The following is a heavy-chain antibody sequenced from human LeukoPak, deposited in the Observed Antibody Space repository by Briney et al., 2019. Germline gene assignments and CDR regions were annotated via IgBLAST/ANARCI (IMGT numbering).Heavy chain of an antibody. V-gene: IGHV6-1*01. J-gene: IGHJ4*02. Sequence: SQTLSLTCAISGDSFSSNSAAWNWLRQSPSRGLEWLGRTYYRSKWYKDYAVSVKGRITFTPDTSKKQFSLLLSSVTPEDTAVYYCARSHDENIVHWGQGTLVTVSS. CDR3: ARSHDENIVH. D-gene: IGHD2-8*01. CDR1: GDSFSSNSAA. CDR2: TYYRSKWYK.